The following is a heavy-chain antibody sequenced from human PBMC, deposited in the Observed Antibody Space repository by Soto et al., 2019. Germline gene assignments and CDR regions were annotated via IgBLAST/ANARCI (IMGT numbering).Heavy chain of an antibody. Sequence: GGSLRLSCTASGFTFGDYAMSWFRQAPGKGLEWVGFIRSKAYGGTTEYAASVKGRFTISRDDSKSIAYLQMNSLKTEDTAVYYCTRDFSDRYLMIDYWGQGTLVTVSS. J-gene: IGHJ4*02. V-gene: IGHV3-49*03. CDR1: GFTFGDYA. CDR2: IRSKAYGGTT. CDR3: TRDFSDRYLMIDY. D-gene: IGHD1-20*01.